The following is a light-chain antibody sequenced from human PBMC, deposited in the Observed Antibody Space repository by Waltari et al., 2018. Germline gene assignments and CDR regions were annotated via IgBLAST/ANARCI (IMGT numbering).Light chain of an antibody. J-gene: IGKJ1*01. CDR2: WSS. Sequence: IVMTQSPDSLSVSLGERATINCKSSQSVFYSSNNRNYLGWYHHKPGQPPKLLIYWSSTRESGVPARFGGSGSGTDFTLTISNLQAEDVAVYYCQKNYATPRTFGQGTKGAIK. CDR1: QSVFYSSNNRNY. CDR3: QKNYATPRT. V-gene: IGKV4-1*01.